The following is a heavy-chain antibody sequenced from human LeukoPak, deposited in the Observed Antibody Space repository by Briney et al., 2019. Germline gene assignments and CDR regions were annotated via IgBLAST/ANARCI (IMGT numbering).Heavy chain of an antibody. V-gene: IGHV3-23*01. CDR2: ISGSSGST. CDR3: AKDLREYCSSTTCYAFDY. D-gene: IGHD2-2*01. Sequence: PGGSLRLSRAASGFTFSSYAMSWVRQAPGKGLEWVSVISGSSGSTYYADSVKGRFTISRDNSKNTLYLQMDSLRAEHTAVFYCAKDLREYCSSTTCYAFDYWGQGTLVTVSS. J-gene: IGHJ4*02. CDR1: GFTFSSYA.